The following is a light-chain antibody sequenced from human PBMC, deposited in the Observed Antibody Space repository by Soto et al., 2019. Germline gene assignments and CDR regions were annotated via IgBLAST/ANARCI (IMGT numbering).Light chain of an antibody. CDR1: QSVSSSY. V-gene: IGKV3-20*01. CDR3: QQYGGSPLT. Sequence: EIVLMQSPGTLSLSPGERATLSCRASQSVSSSYLAWYQQKPGQPPRLLIYGASSRATGIPDRFSGSGSEXDXXXXXXXLEPEDFAXXYXQQYGGSPLTFGGGTKVEIK. J-gene: IGKJ4*01. CDR2: GAS.